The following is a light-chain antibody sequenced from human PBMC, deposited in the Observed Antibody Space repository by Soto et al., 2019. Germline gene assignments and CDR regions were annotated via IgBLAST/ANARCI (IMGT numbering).Light chain of an antibody. J-gene: IGKJ2*01. CDR1: QSVSSSY. V-gene: IGKV3-20*01. CDR2: GAS. Sequence: EMVLTQSPCTLSLSPGERATLSCRARQSVSSSYLAWYQQKPGQAPRLLIYGASSRATGIPDRFSGSGSGTDFSLTISRLEPEDFAVYYCQQYGSSPPYTFGQGTKLEIK. CDR3: QQYGSSPPYT.